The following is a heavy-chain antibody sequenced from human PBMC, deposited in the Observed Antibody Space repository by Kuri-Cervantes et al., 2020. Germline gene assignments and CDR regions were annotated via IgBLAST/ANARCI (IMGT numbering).Heavy chain of an antibody. Sequence: SETLSLTCAVYGGSFSGYYWSWIRQPPGKGLEWIGEINHSGSTNYNPSLKSRVTISVDTSKNQFSLKLSPVTAADTAVYYCARSIHGDHVRWGQGTLVTVSS. D-gene: IGHD4-17*01. J-gene: IGHJ4*02. CDR2: INHSGST. V-gene: IGHV4-34*01. CDR1: GGSFSGYY. CDR3: ARSIHGDHVR.